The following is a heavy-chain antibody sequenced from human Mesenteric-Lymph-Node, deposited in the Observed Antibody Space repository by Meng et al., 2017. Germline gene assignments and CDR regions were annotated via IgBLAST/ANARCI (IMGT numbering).Heavy chain of an antibody. J-gene: IGHJ6*02. Sequence: SETLSLTCAVYGGSFSAYYWSWIRQPAGKGLEWIGRIYTSGSTNYNPSLKSRVTISVDTSKNQFSLKLSSVTAADTAVYYCARALVRGNYYYYGMDVWGQGTTVTVSS. D-gene: IGHD3-10*01. V-gene: IGHV4-59*10. CDR1: GGSFSAYY. CDR2: IYTSGST. CDR3: ARALVRGNYYYYGMDV.